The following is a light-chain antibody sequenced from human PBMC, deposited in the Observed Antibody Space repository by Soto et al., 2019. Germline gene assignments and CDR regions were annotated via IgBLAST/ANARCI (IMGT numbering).Light chain of an antibody. CDR3: QRYGSSPPYT. CDR1: QSVSNNY. CDR2: GSS. Sequence: VLTQSPGTLSLSPGERATLSCRASQSVSNNYFAWYQQKPGQAPRLLIFGSSDRATGIPDRFSGSGSGRDVSLTISRLEPEDFAVYYCQRYGSSPPYTFGQGTKLEIK. J-gene: IGKJ2*01. V-gene: IGKV3-20*01.